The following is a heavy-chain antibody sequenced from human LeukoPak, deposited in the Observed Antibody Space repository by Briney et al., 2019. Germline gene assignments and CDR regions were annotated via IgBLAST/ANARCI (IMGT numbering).Heavy chain of an antibody. CDR1: GFTFDDYA. Sequence: GGSLRLSCSASGFTFDDYAMHWVRQAPGKGLEWVSGISWNSGSIGYADSVKGRFTISRDNAKNSLYLQMNSLRAEDMALYYCAKAGGIAEPYYFDYWGQGTLVTVSS. J-gene: IGHJ4*02. D-gene: IGHD6-13*01. CDR3: AKAGGIAEPYYFDY. V-gene: IGHV3-9*03. CDR2: ISWNSGSI.